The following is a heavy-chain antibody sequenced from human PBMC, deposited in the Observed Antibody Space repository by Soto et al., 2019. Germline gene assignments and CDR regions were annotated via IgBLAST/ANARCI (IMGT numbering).Heavy chain of an antibody. V-gene: IGHV3-7*01. CDR2: IKQDGSEK. D-gene: IGHD1-26*01. CDR1: GFTFSSYW. Sequence: EVQLVESGGGLVQPGGSLRLSCAASGFTFSSYWMSWVRQAPGQGLEWVANIKQDGSEKYYVDSVKGRFTISRDNAKNSLYLQMNSLRAEDTAVYYCARDHGGSYYGLDYWGQGTLVTVSS. J-gene: IGHJ4*02. CDR3: ARDHGGSYYGLDY.